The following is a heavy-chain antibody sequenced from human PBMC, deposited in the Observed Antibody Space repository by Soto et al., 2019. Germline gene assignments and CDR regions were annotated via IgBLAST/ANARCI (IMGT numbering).Heavy chain of an antibody. CDR3: AKTSRYDILTGYSMEFDY. J-gene: IGHJ4*02. CDR1: GFTFSSYA. Sequence: GGSLRLSCAASGFTFSSYAMSWVRQAPGKGLEWVSAISGSGGSTYYADSVKGRFTISRDNSKNTLYLQMNSLRAEDTAVYYCAKTSRYDILTGYSMEFDYWGQGTLVTVSS. V-gene: IGHV3-23*01. D-gene: IGHD3-9*01. CDR2: ISGSGGST.